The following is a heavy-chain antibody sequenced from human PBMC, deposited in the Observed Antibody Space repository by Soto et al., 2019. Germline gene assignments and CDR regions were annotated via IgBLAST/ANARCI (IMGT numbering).Heavy chain of an antibody. D-gene: IGHD1-1*01. CDR3: ARGGLEPFDY. CDR2: TNDYGTTI. J-gene: IGHJ4*02. V-gene: IGHV3-74*01. Sequence: EVQLVESGGGLVQPGGSLRLSCAASGFNLGSYWMHWVRQAPGKGVVWVSRTNDYGTTINYAESVEGRFTTSRDDAKSEVYLQMNNLRAEDTAVYYCARGGLEPFDYCGQGALVTVAS. CDR1: GFNLGSYW.